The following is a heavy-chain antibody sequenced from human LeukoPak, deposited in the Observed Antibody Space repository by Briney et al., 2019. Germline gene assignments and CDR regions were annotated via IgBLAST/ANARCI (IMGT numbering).Heavy chain of an antibody. CDR2: IYYSGST. CDR3: ARGKVGSSWGDYYYYMDV. D-gene: IGHD6-13*01. CDR1: GGSISSSSYY. V-gene: IGHV4-39*07. Sequence: SETLSPTCTVSGGSISSSSYYWGWIRQPPGKGLEWIGSIYYSGSTYYNPSLKSRVTISVDTSKNQFSLKLSSVTAADTAVYYCARGKVGSSWGDYYYYMDVWGKGTTVTVSS. J-gene: IGHJ6*03.